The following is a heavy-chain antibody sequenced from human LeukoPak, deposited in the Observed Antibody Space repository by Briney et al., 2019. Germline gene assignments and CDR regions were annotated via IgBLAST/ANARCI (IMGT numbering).Heavy chain of an antibody. CDR2: ISGSGGST. CDR3: AKGGEPDYYYDSSGYFLPFLYFDY. J-gene: IGHJ4*02. CDR1: GFTFSTYA. Sequence: GGSLRLSCAASGFTFSTYAMSWVRQAPGKGLEWVSAISGSGGSTYYADSVKGRFTISRDNSKNTLYLQMNSLRAEDTAVYYCAKGGEPDYYYDSSGYFLPFLYFDYWGQGTLVTVSS. V-gene: IGHV3-23*01. D-gene: IGHD3-22*01.